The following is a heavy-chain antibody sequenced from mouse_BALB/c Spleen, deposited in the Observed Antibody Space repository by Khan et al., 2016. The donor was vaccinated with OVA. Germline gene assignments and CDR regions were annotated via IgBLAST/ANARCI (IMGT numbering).Heavy chain of an antibody. CDR2: IGPGSSNT. J-gene: IGHJ4*01. Sequence: DLVKPGTSVKLYCKASGYTFNSYWINWIKQRPGQGLEWIGRIGPGSSNTYYNEMFKGKAALTVDTSSSTAYIQLSSLSSEDSAVYFCARENYYGRSCYAMDYGDQGTSVTVYS. V-gene: IGHV1S41*01. CDR1: GYTFNSYW. D-gene: IGHD1-1*01. CDR3: ARENYYGRSCYAMDY.